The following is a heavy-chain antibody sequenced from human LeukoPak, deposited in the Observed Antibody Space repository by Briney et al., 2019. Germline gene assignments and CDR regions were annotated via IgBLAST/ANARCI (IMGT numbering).Heavy chain of an antibody. D-gene: IGHD5-12*01. J-gene: IGHJ4*02. CDR1: GGSISSSSYY. CDR2: IYYSGST. CDR3: ARLWLSDSGTQPDGYFDY. Sequence: SETLSLTCTVSGGSISSSSYYWGWIRQPPGKGLEWIGSIYYSGSTYYNPSLKSRVTISVDTSKNQFSLKLSSVTAADTAVYYCARLWLSDSGTQPDGYFDYWGQGTLVTVSS. V-gene: IGHV4-39*01.